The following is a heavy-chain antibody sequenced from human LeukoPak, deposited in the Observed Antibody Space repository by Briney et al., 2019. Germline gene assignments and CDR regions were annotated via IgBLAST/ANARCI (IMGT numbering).Heavy chain of an antibody. D-gene: IGHD6-19*01. CDR2: ISNSGGST. CDR3: AKRGSGLYYFDY. J-gene: IGHJ4*02. CDR1: GFTFSSYA. Sequence: PGGSLRLSCAASGFTFSSYAMSWVRQAPGKGLEWVSAISNSGGSTYFADSVKGRFTISRDNSKNTLYLQMNSLRAEDTAVYYCAKRGSGLYYFDYWGQGTLVTVSS. V-gene: IGHV3-23*01.